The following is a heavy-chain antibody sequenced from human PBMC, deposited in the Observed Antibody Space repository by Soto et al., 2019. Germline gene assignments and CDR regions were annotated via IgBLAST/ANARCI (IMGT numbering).Heavy chain of an antibody. CDR3: VRRLTNTVTAMGY. V-gene: IGHV3-30-3*01. CDR2: ISDDGTNK. D-gene: IGHD2-21*02. J-gene: IGHJ4*02. Sequence: QVQLEESGGGVVQPGRSLSLSCTGSGFTFSSYAIQWVRQAPGKGLEWVAAISDDGTNKHTADSVKGRFTISRDNSRNTVYLQVNSLRVEDTAVYYCVRRLTNTVTAMGYWGQGTPVTVSS. CDR1: GFTFSSYA.